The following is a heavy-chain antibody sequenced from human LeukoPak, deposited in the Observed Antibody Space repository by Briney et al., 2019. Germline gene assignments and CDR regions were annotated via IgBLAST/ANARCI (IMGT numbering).Heavy chain of an antibody. J-gene: IGHJ4*02. D-gene: IGHD3-22*01. Sequence: GGSLRLSCAASGFTFSSYDMHWVRQATGKGLEWVSAIGTAGDTYYPGSVKGRFTISRENAKNSLYLQMNSLRAGDTAVYYCARGDYYDSSGYYSFDYWGQGTLVTVSS. CDR1: GFTFSSYD. CDR3: ARGDYYDSSGYYSFDY. V-gene: IGHV3-13*01. CDR2: IGTAGDT.